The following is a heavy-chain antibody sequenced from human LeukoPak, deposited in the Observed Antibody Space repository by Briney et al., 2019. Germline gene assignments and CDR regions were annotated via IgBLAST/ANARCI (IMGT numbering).Heavy chain of an antibody. CDR1: GFTFSRYG. J-gene: IGHJ4*02. CDR3: AKRGYDILTGGGYFDY. D-gene: IGHD3-9*01. V-gene: IGHV3-30*02. CDR2: IRYDESNR. Sequence: QAGGSLRLSCEASGFTFSRYGMHWVRQAPGKGLEWVAFIRYDESNRYYADSVKGRFTISRDDSKNTLFLQMNNLRAEDTAVYYCAKRGYDILTGGGYFDYWGQGTLVTVSS.